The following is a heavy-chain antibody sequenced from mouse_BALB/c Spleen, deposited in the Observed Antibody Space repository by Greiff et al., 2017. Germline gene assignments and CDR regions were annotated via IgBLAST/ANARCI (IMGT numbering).Heavy chain of an antibody. J-gene: IGHJ4*01. CDR3: AGGRSHAMDY. Sequence: QVQLQQSGAELVRPGVSVKISCKGSGYTFTDYAMHWVKQSHAKSLEWIGVISTYYGDASYNQKFKGKATMTVDKSSSTAYMELARLTSEDSAIYYGAGGRSHAMDYWGQGTSVTVSS. CDR2: ISTYYGDA. V-gene: IGHV1S137*01. CDR1: GYTFTDYA.